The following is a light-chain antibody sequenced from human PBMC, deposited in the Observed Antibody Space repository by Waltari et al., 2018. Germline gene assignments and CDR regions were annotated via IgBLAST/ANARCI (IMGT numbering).Light chain of an antibody. J-gene: IGKJ1*01. CDR1: QSVSRS. Sequence: IVLTQSPGTRSLSPGDRATPSCRASQSVSRSLAWHQQKPGQAPKLLIYGASTRATGIPDRFTGSGSGTDFSLTISSLEPEDFAIYFCQHYVRLPATFGQGTKVEIK. CDR3: QHYVRLPAT. V-gene: IGKV3-20*01. CDR2: GAS.